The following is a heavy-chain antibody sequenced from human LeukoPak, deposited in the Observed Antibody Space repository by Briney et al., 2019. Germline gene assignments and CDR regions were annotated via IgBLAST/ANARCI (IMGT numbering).Heavy chain of an antibody. D-gene: IGHD4-17*01. CDR3: ARDLTTVTSYYYGMDV. CDR1: GFTFSSYA. V-gene: IGHV3-30-3*01. CDR2: ISYDGSNK. J-gene: IGHJ6*02. Sequence: GRSLRLSCAASGFTFSSYAMHWVRQAPGKGLEWVAAISYDGSNKYYADSVKGRFTISRDNSKNTLYLQMNSLRAEDTAVYYCARDLTTVTSYYYGMDVWGQGITVTVSS.